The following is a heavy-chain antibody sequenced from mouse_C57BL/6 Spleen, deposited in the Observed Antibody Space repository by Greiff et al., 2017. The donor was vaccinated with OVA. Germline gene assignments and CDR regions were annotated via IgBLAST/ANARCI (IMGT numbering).Heavy chain of an antibody. D-gene: IGHD1-1*01. CDR1: GYTFTSYW. J-gene: IGHJ2*01. V-gene: IGHV1-59*01. CDR2: IDPSDSYT. CDR3: ARMYYGSSYDYFDY. Sequence: QVQLKQPGAELVRPGTSVKLSCKASGYTFTSYWMHWVKQRPGQGLEWIGVIDPSDSYTNYNQKFKGKATLTVDTSSSTAYMQLSSLTSEDSAVYYCARMYYGSSYDYFDYWGQGTTLTVSS.